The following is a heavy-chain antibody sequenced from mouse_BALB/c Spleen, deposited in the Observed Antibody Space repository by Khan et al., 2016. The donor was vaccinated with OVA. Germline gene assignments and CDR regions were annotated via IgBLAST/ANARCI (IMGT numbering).Heavy chain of an antibody. CDR1: GFSLTNYG. CDR3: ARQPYYHYNIMDY. Sequence: QVHVKQSGPGLVAPSQSLSLTCTISGFSLTNYGVHWVRQPPGQGLEWLVLMWNDGSTTYNSALKSRLTISKDNSKSQVFLKMNSLQTDDTAMYFCARQPYYHYNIMDYWGQGTSVTVSS. CDR2: MWNDGST. J-gene: IGHJ4*01. D-gene: IGHD2-4*01. V-gene: IGHV2-6-1*01.